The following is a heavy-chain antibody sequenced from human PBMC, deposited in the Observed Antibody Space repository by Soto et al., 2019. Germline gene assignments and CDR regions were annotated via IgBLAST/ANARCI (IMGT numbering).Heavy chain of an antibody. J-gene: IGHJ6*02. CDR1: GFTFSSYS. V-gene: IGHV3-48*02. D-gene: IGHD1-26*01. Sequence: QPGGPLRLSCAASGFTFSSYSMNWVRQAPGKEQEWVSYISSSSSTIYYADSVKGRFTISRDNAKNSLYLQMNSLRDEDTAVYYCASIVGATRYGMDVWGQGTTVTVSS. CDR2: ISSSSSTI. CDR3: ASIVGATRYGMDV.